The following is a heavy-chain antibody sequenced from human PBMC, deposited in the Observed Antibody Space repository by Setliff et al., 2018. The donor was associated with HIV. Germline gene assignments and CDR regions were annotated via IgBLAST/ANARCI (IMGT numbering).Heavy chain of an antibody. CDR1: GYTFTTYS. Sequence: ASVKVSCKVSGYTFTTYSLHWVRQAPGQSLEWLGWIHAGKGDTEYSQDLQGRITISSDTSANTAYMELSNLRSDDTAVYFCVRGALLAAFDFDHWGHGTLVTVSS. J-gene: IGHJ4*01. D-gene: IGHD2-8*02. CDR2: IHAGKGDT. CDR3: VRGALLAAFDFDH. V-gene: IGHV1-3*01.